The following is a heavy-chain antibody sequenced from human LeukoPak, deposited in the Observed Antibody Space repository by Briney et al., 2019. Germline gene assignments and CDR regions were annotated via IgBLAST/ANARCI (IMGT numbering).Heavy chain of an antibody. V-gene: IGHV3-48*03. Sequence: GGSLRLSCAASGFTFSSYEMNWVRQAPGKGLEWVSYISSSGSTIYYADSVKGRFTISRDNAKNSLYLQMNSLRAEDTAVYYCARDVTYYDFWSGYYFDYWGQGTLVTVSS. CDR1: GFTFSSYE. D-gene: IGHD3-3*01. CDR3: ARDVTYYDFWSGYYFDY. J-gene: IGHJ4*02. CDR2: ISSSGSTI.